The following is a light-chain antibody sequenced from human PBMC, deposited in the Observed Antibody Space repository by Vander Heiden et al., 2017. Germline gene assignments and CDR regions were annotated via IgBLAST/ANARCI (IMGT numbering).Light chain of an antibody. V-gene: IGLV2-23*01. CDR1: SSDVGDYNV. CDR3: CSYAGRSTCGVL. J-gene: IGLJ2*01. Sequence: QSPLTLPAYVSGSPGQSMPLHCTGTSSDVGDYNVFSWYQQHPGKAPTLMIYEWSKRHSGVVNRVSGSKSGKTATVTITGFAAEDEADDYCCSYAGRSTCGVLFGGGTKLTVL. CDR2: EWS.